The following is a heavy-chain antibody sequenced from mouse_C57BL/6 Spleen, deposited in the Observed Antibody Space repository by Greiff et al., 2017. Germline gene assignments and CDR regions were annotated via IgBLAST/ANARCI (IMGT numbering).Heavy chain of an antibody. Sequence: QVQLQQPGAELVKPGASVKLSCKASGYTFTSYWMHWVKQRPGQGLEWIGMIHPNSGSTNYNEKFKSKATLTVDKSSSTAYMPLSSLTSEDSAVYYCARLITTVGATRLYAMDYWGQGTSVTVSS. J-gene: IGHJ4*01. CDR3: ARLITTVGATRLYAMDY. CDR1: GYTFTSYW. CDR2: IHPNSGST. D-gene: IGHD1-1*01. V-gene: IGHV1-64*01.